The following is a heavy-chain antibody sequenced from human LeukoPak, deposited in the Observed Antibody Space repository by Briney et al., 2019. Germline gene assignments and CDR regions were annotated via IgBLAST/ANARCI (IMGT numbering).Heavy chain of an antibody. Sequence: SETLSLTCTVSGDSISSYYWSWIRQPPGKGLEWIGYICYSGSTKYNPSLKSRVTISVDTSKNQFSLKLSSMTAADTAVYYCARAQWGDAFDIWGRGTMVTVSS. J-gene: IGHJ3*02. CDR1: GDSISSYY. D-gene: IGHD1-26*01. CDR3: ARAQWGDAFDI. V-gene: IGHV4-59*01. CDR2: ICYSGST.